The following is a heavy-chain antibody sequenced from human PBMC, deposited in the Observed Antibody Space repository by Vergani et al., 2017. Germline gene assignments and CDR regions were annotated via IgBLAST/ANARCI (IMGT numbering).Heavy chain of an antibody. CDR2: IYTSGST. CDR1: GGSISSYY. CDR3: ARGEITMVRGVNWFDP. V-gene: IGHV4-4*07. J-gene: IGHJ5*02. D-gene: IGHD3-10*01. Sequence: QVQLQESGPGLVKPSETLSLTCTVSGGSISSYYWSWIRQPAGKGLEGIGRIYTSGSTNYNPSLKSRVTMSVDTSKNQFSLKLSSVTAADTAVYYCARGEITMVRGVNWFDPWGQGTLVTVSS.